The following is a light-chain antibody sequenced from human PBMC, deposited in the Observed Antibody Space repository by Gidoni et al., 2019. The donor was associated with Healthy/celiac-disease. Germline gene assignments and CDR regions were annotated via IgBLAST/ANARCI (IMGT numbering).Light chain of an antibody. CDR2: GNS. CDR3: QSYDSSLSGFHVV. J-gene: IGLJ2*01. Sequence: QSVLTQPPSVSGAPGQSVPIPCTGSSSNIGAGYDVHWYQHLPGTAPKLLIYGNSNRPSGVPDRFSGSKSGTSASLAITGLQAEDEADYYCQSYDSSLSGFHVVFGGGTKLTVL. V-gene: IGLV1-40*01. CDR1: SSNIGAGYD.